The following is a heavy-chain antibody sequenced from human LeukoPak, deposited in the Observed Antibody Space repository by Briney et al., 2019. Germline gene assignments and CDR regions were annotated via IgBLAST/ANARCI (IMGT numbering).Heavy chain of an antibody. CDR3: ATKRGYNYGLDY. CDR1: GFTVSSNY. CDR2: TYSGGST. Sequence: PGRSLRLSCAASGFTVSSNYMSWVRQAPGKGLEWVSVTYSGGSTYYADSVKCRFTISRDNSKNTLYLQMNSLRAEDTAVYYCATKRGYNYGLDYWGQGTLVTVSS. D-gene: IGHD5-18*01. V-gene: IGHV3-53*01. J-gene: IGHJ4*02.